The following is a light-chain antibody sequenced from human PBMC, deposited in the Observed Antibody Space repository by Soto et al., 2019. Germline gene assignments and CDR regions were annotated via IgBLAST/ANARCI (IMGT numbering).Light chain of an antibody. J-gene: IGLJ2*01. CDR1: SSDVGGYNY. CDR2: DVS. CDR3: SSYTSSSTPVV. V-gene: IGLV2-14*01. Sequence: QSALTQPASVSGSPGQSITISCTGTSSDVGGYNYVSWYQQHPGKAPKLMIYDVSNRPSGVSNRFSGSKSGNTASLTISGLQADEEADYYCSSYTSSSTPVVFGGWTKLTVL.